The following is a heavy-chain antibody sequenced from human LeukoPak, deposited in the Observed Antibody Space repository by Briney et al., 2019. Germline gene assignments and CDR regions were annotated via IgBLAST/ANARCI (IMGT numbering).Heavy chain of an antibody. CDR2: ISSSSSYI. CDR1: GFTFSSYS. CDR3: ARDRGSGWPDYGMDV. D-gene: IGHD6-19*01. J-gene: IGHJ6*02. V-gene: IGHV3-21*01. Sequence: GGSLRLSCAASGFTFSSYSMNWVRQAPGKGLEWVSSISSSSSYIYYADSVKGRFTISRDNTKNSLYLQMNSLRAEDTAVYYCARDRGSGWPDYGMDVWGQGTTVTVSS.